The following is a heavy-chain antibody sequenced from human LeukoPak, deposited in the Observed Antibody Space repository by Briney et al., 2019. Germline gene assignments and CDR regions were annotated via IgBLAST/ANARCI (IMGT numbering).Heavy chain of an antibody. J-gene: IGHJ4*02. Sequence: SETLSLTCTVSGGSISNYYWSWIRQPPGKGLEWIGYIYYSGVTNYNPSLKSRVTISVDTSKSQFSLNLSSVTAADTAVYYCARHARDGDYFNFWGQGALVTVSS. CDR1: GGSISNYY. CDR3: ARHARDGDYFNF. V-gene: IGHV4-59*08. CDR2: IYYSGVT. D-gene: IGHD4-17*01.